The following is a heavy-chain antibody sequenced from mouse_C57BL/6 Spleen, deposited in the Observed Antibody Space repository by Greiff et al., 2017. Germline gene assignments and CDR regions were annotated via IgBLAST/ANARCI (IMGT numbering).Heavy chain of an antibody. CDR2: IDPSDSCT. Sequence: QVQLQQPGAELVKPGASVKLSCKASGYTFTSYWMQWVKQRPGQGLEWIGEIDPSDSCTNYNQKFKGKATLTVDTSSSTAYMQLSSLTSEDSAVYYCARDCDSSHVDYWGQGTPLTVSS. J-gene: IGHJ2*01. CDR1: GYTFTSYW. D-gene: IGHD1-1*01. CDR3: ARDCDSSHVDY. V-gene: IGHV1-50*01.